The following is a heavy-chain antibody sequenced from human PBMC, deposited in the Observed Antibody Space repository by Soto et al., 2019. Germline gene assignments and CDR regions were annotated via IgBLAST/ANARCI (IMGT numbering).Heavy chain of an antibody. CDR1: GYSFTIYW. CDR2: IDPSDSYT. Sequence: GESLKISCNGSGYSFTIYWISWVRQMPGKGLEWMGRIDPSDSYTNYSPSFQGHVTISADKSISTAYLQWSSLKASDTAMYYCATYHYGDYVAFDIWGQGTMVTVSS. D-gene: IGHD4-17*01. J-gene: IGHJ3*02. V-gene: IGHV5-10-1*01. CDR3: ATYHYGDYVAFDI.